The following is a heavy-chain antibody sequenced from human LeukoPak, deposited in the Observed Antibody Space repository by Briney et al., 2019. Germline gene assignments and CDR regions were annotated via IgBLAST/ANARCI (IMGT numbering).Heavy chain of an antibody. CDR3: ARGAAAGPSRFDP. J-gene: IGHJ5*02. D-gene: IGHD6-13*01. Sequence: PSETLSLTCTVSGGSTSSSSYYWGWIRQPPGKGLEWIGSIYYSGSTYYNPSLKSRVTISVDTSKNQFSLKLSSVTAADTAVYYCARGAAAGPSRFDPWGQGTLATVSS. CDR1: GGSTSSSSYY. V-gene: IGHV4-39*01. CDR2: IYYSGST.